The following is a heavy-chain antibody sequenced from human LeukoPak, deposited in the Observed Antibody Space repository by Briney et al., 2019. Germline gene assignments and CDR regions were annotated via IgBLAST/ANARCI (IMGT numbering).Heavy chain of an antibody. J-gene: IGHJ4*02. CDR1: GYSIRSGYY. Sequence: PSETLSLTCTVSGYSIRSGYYWGWIRQPPGKGLEWIASSYHSGSTYYNPSLRRRVTISVDTSKNQFSPKLRSVTAADTAVYYCARVDRAPVDYWGQGTLVTVSS. CDR3: ARVDRAPVDY. D-gene: IGHD3-22*01. CDR2: SYHSGST. V-gene: IGHV4-38-2*02.